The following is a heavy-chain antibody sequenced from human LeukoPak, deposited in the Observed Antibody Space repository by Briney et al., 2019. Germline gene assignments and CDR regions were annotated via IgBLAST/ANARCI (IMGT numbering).Heavy chain of an antibody. CDR1: GFTFSSYG. V-gene: IGHV3-33*01. J-gene: IGHJ4*02. CDR3: AREVLDYFDTSGPVDY. Sequence: GGSLRLSCAASGFTFSSYGMHWVRRAAGKGLEWVAVIWYDGSNEHYADSVKGRFIISRDNSKNTLYLQMNSLSAEDTAVYYCAREVLDYFDTSGPVDYWGQGTLVTVSS. D-gene: IGHD3-22*01. CDR2: IWYDGSNE.